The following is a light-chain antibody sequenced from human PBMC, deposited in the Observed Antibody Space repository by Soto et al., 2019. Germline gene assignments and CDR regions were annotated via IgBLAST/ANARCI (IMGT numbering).Light chain of an antibody. CDR2: AAS. CDR1: QGISSW. Sequence: DIQMTQSPSSVSASVGDRVTITCRASQGISSWLDWYQQKPGKAPKLLIYAASSLQRGVPSRFSGSGSGTDFTLTISSLQPEDFANYYCQQTNSFPLTFGGGTKVEIK. CDR3: QQTNSFPLT. V-gene: IGKV1-12*01. J-gene: IGKJ4*01.